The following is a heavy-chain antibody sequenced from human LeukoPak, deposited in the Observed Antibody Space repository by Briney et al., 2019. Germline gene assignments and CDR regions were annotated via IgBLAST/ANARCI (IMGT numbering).Heavy chain of an antibody. Sequence: ASVKISCQASGYTFSSYAINWLRQAPGQSLEWMGLTNGGNANPRYSPKFQGRFTVSRDTSATTAYMELSSLRSEDTAVYYCARAGGREQLEIPDYYYYYMDVWGKGTTVTVSS. V-gene: IGHV1-3*01. J-gene: IGHJ6*03. D-gene: IGHD6-6*01. CDR3: ARAGGREQLEIPDYYYYYMDV. CDR2: TNGGNANP. CDR1: GYTFSSYA.